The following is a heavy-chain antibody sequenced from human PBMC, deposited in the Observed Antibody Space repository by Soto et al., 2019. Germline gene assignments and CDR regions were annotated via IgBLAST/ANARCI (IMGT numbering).Heavy chain of an antibody. CDR2: ISYDGSNK. V-gene: IGHV3-30-3*01. CDR3: ARDAIGGRYYYYGMDV. J-gene: IGHJ6*02. CDR1: GFTFSSYA. Sequence: GGSLRLSCAASGFTFSSYAMHWVRQAPGKGLEWVAVISYDGSNKYYADSVKGRFTISRDNSKNTLYLQMNSLRAEDTAVYYCARDAIGGRYYYYGMDVWGQGTTVTVSS. D-gene: IGHD3-16*01.